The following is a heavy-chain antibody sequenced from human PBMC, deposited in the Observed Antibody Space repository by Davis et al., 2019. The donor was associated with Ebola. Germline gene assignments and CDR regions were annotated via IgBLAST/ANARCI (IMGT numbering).Heavy chain of an antibody. V-gene: IGHV3-30*18. CDR2: ISYDGSNK. CDR1: GFTFSSYG. D-gene: IGHD4-17*01. Sequence: GESLKISCVASGFTFSSYGMHWVRQAPGKGLEWVAVISYDGSNKYYADSVKGRFTISRDNSKNTLYLQMNSLRAEDTAVYCCAKAITVTNYYYYGMDVWGKGTTVTVSS. CDR3: AKAITVTNYYYYGMDV. J-gene: IGHJ6*04.